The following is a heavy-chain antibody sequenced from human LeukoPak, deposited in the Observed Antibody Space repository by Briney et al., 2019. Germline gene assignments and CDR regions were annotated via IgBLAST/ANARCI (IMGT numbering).Heavy chain of an antibody. D-gene: IGHD3-3*01. CDR2: IIPIFGTA. J-gene: IGHJ6*02. Sequence: ASVKVSCKASGGTFSSYAISWVRQAPGQGLEWMGGIIPIFGTANYAQKFQGRVTITADESTSTAYMELSSLRSDDTAVYYCARLTYYDFWSGYYVYYYGMDVWGQGTTVTVSS. CDR1: GGTFSSYA. CDR3: ARLTYYDFWSGYYVYYYGMDV. V-gene: IGHV1-69*13.